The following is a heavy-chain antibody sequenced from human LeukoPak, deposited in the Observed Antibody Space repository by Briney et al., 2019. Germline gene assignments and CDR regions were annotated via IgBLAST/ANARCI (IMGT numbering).Heavy chain of an antibody. Sequence: NPSETLSLICTVSGASISSYYWSWIRQTPGKGLEWIGYIYYSGSTKYNPSVKSRVTISVDTSKNHVSLKLSSVTAADTAVYYCARHQVTTSGFDIWGQGTLVTVSS. J-gene: IGHJ3*02. CDR2: IYYSGST. D-gene: IGHD2-21*02. V-gene: IGHV4-59*08. CDR3: ARHQVTTSGFDI. CDR1: GASISSYY.